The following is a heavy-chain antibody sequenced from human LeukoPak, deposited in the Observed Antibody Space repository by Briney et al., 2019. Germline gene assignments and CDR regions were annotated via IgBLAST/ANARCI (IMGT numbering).Heavy chain of an antibody. Sequence: PGGSLRLSCAASGFTFSSYWMSWVRQAPGKGLEWVANIKQDGSEKYYVDSVKGRFTISRDNAKNSLYLQMNSLRAEDTAVYYCASGGTECSSGWYPFDIWGQGTMVTVSS. J-gene: IGHJ3*02. CDR2: IKQDGSEK. V-gene: IGHV3-7*03. CDR1: GFTFSSYW. CDR3: ASGGTECSSGWYPFDI. D-gene: IGHD6-19*01.